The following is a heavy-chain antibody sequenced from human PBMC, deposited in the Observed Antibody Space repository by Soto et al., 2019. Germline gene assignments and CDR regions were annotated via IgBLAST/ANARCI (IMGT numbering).Heavy chain of an antibody. Sequence: GGSLRLSCAASGFNFSSYGMQWVRQAPGKGLEWVAVIPYDESNKDYAGSMKGRFTISRDNSKNTLYLKMNHLRGEDMAVYYCAKEPRIEVAGPYYYYHYGMDVWGQGTTVTVYS. V-gene: IGHV3-30*18. D-gene: IGHD6-19*01. CDR2: IPYDESNK. CDR1: GFNFSSYG. CDR3: AKEPRIEVAGPYYYYHYGMDV. J-gene: IGHJ6*02.